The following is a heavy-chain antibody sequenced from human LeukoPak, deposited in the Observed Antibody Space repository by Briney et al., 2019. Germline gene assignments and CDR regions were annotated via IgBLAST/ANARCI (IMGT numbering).Heavy chain of an antibody. CDR1: GGTFSSYA. CDR3: ARADYDSSGYNGGYYYYGMDV. V-gene: IGHV1-69*04. J-gene: IGHJ6*02. Sequence: GSSVKVSCKASGGTFSSYAISWVRQAPGQGLEWIGRIIPIFGIANYAQKFQGRVTITADKSTSTAYMELSSLRSEDTAVYYCARADYDSSGYNGGYYYYGMDVWGQGTTVTVSS. CDR2: IIPIFGIA. D-gene: IGHD3-22*01.